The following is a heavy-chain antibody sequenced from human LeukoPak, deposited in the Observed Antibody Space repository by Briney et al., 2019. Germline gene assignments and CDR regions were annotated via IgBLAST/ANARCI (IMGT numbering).Heavy chain of an antibody. J-gene: IGHJ3*02. D-gene: IGHD2-2*01. V-gene: IGHV4-39*01. Sequence: SETLSLTCTVSGGSISSSSYYWGWIRQPPRKGLEWIGSIYYSGSTYYNPSLKSRVTISVDTSKNQFSLKLSPVTAADTAVYYCARRAGYCSSTSCYAGAFDIWGQGTMVTVSS. CDR3: ARRAGYCSSTSCYAGAFDI. CDR2: IYYSGST. CDR1: GGSISSSSYY.